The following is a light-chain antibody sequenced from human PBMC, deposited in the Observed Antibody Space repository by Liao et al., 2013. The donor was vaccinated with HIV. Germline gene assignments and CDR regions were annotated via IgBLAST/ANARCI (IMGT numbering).Light chain of an antibody. Sequence: SYDLTQSSSVSVSPGQTASITCSGDKLDNKYTCWYQQKPGQSPVLVIYQDNKRPAGIPERFSGSKSGNTATLTISGTQAMDEADYYCQAWDSSSWVFGGGTTLTVL. CDR3: QAWDSSSWV. CDR2: QDN. V-gene: IGLV3-1*01. CDR1: KLDNKY. J-gene: IGLJ3*02.